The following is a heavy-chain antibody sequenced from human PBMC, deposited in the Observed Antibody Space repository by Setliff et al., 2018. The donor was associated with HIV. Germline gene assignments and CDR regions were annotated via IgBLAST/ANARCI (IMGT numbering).Heavy chain of an antibody. CDR3: ARGGSYSPGDY. V-gene: IGHV3-48*01. CDR1: GFTFRSYS. D-gene: IGHD1-26*01. CDR2: VSGSGSVT. Sequence: GGSLRLSCTASGFTFRSYSMNWVRQAPGKELEWLSYVSGSGSVTYYAGSVRGRFSISRDNAGNSLFLQMYTLRAEDTAVYYCARGGSYSPGDYWGQGTLVTVSS. J-gene: IGHJ4*02.